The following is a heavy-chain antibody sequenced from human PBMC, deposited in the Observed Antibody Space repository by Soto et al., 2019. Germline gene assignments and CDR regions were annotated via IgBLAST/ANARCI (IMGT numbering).Heavy chain of an antibody. Sequence: QLQLQESGPGLVKPSETLSLTCTVSGGSISSSSYYWGWIRQPPGKGLEWIGSIYYSGSTYYNPSLKSRVTISVDTSKNLFSLKLSSVTAADTAVYYCARHPIAVAGTPMRAFDIWGQGTMVTVSS. CDR2: IYYSGST. D-gene: IGHD6-19*01. CDR1: GGSISSSSYY. V-gene: IGHV4-39*01. J-gene: IGHJ3*02. CDR3: ARHPIAVAGTPMRAFDI.